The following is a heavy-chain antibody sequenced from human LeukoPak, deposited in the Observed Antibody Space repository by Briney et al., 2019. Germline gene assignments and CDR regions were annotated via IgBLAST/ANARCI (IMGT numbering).Heavy chain of an antibody. Sequence: SETLSLTCTVSGGSISSSSYYWGWIRQPPGKGLEWIGSIYYSGSTYYNPSLKSRVTISVDTSKNQFSLKLSSVTAADTAVYYCASQSSGPFDYWGQGTLVTVSS. CDR2: IYYSGST. D-gene: IGHD3-22*01. CDR3: ASQSSGPFDY. V-gene: IGHV4-39*07. J-gene: IGHJ4*02. CDR1: GGSISSSSYY.